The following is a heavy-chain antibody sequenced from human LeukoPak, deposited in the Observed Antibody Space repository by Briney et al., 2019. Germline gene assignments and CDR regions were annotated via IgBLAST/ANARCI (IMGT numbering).Heavy chain of an antibody. J-gene: IGHJ4*02. V-gene: IGHV1-69*01. CDR2: IIPIFGTA. CDR3: ARGEAGATGPDY. Sequence: GSSVKVSCKASGGTFSSYAISWVRRAPGQGLEGMGGIIPIFGTANYAQKFQGRVTITADESTSTAYMELSSLRSEDTAVYYCARGEAGATGPDYWGQGTLVTVSS. D-gene: IGHD1-26*01. CDR1: GGTFSSYA.